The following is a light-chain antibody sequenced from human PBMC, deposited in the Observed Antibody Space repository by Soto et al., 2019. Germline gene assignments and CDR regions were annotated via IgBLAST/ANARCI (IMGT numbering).Light chain of an antibody. Sequence: QSVLTQPASVSGSPGQSSTISCTGMSSDVGSYNYVSWYQLHPGKAPKLMIYEVSNRPSGVSNRFSGSKSGDTASLTISGLQAEDEADYYCSSYTTRATLYVFGTGTKVTVL. CDR1: SSDVGSYNY. CDR2: EVS. J-gene: IGLJ1*01. CDR3: SSYTTRATLYV. V-gene: IGLV2-14*01.